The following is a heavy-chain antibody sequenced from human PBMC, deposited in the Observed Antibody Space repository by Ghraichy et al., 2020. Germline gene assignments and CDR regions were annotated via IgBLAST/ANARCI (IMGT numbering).Heavy chain of an antibody. CDR3: AKGFNRDWYFFDY. D-gene: IGHD3/OR15-3a*01. CDR1: GFNFNFFA. Sequence: GGSLRLSCAASGFNFNFFAMGWVRQAPGKGLEFVSAVWPSGSTTAYADSVKGRFTMSRDNSKNTLLLEMNSLRADDTAIYYCAKGFNRDWYFFDYWGQGTLVTVSS. V-gene: IGHV3-23*01. J-gene: IGHJ4*02. CDR2: VWPSGSTT.